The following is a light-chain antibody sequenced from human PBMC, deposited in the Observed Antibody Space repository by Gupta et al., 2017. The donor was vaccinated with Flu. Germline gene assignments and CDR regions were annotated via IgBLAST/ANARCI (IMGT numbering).Light chain of an antibody. CDR1: QSVERSY. CDR3: QQYDIAPRT. V-gene: IGKV3-20*01. Sequence: GTLFLSPGDRATLSCRASQSVERSYLAWYQQKPGQAPKLLIYAAISRATGIPDRFSGSGSGTDFTLTISRLEPEDFAVYLCQQYDIAPRTFGQGTKLDIK. CDR2: AAI. J-gene: IGKJ2*01.